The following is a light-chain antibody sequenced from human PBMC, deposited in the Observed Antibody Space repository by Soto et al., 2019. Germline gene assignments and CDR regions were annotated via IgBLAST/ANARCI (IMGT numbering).Light chain of an antibody. CDR1: QSISSW. CDR3: EQDNSYSGT. J-gene: IGKJ1*01. V-gene: IGKV1-5*03. CDR2: KAS. Sequence: DIQMTQSPSTLSASVGDRVTITCRASQSISSWLAWYQQKPGKAPNLLIYKASSLESGVPSRFSGSGSGTEFTLTISSLQPDDFATYYCEQDNSYSGTFGQGTKVEIK.